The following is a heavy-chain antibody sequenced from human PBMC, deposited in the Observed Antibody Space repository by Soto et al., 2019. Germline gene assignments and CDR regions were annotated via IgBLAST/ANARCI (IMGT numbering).Heavy chain of an antibody. V-gene: IGHV3-48*02. D-gene: IGHD3-3*01. CDR2: ISSSSSTI. J-gene: IGHJ6*02. Sequence: GGSLRLSCAASGFTFSSYGMRWVRQAPGKGLEWVSYISSSSSTIYYADSVKGRFTISRDNAKNSLYLQMNSLRDEDTAVYYCARDWVEVEWLPSNYGMDVWGQGTTVTVSS. CDR3: ARDWVEVEWLPSNYGMDV. CDR1: GFTFSSYG.